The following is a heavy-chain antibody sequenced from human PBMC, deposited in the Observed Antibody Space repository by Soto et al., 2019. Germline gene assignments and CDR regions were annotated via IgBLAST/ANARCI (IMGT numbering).Heavy chain of an antibody. CDR1: GFSLGTTGVA. V-gene: IGHV2-5*02. CDR2: IYWDDDK. Sequence: QITLKESGPSLVQPTQTLTLTCTFSGFSLGTTGVAVGWVRQPPGKALEWLARIYWDDDKRYSPFVRGRLSISNDCSKNQVVLPMTGVDPADTATYFCTHIHWVTYYYDNNGYYYDYWGQGAQVTVSS. CDR3: THIHWVTYYYDNNGYYYDY. J-gene: IGHJ4*02. D-gene: IGHD3-22*01.